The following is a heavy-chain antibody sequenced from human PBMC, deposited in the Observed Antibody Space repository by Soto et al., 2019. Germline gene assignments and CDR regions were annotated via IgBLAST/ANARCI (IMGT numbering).Heavy chain of an antibody. Sequence: GSLRLSCEASGLTLSGFDMPWVRQPTGKGLEWVSSIGTAGDTYYAVSVKGRFTISRDNAKNSLSLQMNSLRAGDMAVYFWAKSQEIGTHFFDSWGQGTQVTVSS. V-gene: IGHV3-13*01. D-gene: IGHD6-13*01. CDR3: AKSQEIGTHFFDS. CDR2: IGTAGDT. CDR1: GLTLSGFD. J-gene: IGHJ4*02.